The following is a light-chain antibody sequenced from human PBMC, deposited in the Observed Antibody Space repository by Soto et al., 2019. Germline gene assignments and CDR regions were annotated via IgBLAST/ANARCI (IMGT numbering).Light chain of an antibody. CDR3: ATWDDSLDAGV. Sequence: QSVLTQPPSASGTPGQSVTISCSGSSYNIGSNYVNWYQQLPGTAPKLLIHSNSQRPSGVPDRFSGSKSGTSASLAISGLQSLDEADYYCATWDDSLDAGVFGGGTQLTVL. V-gene: IGLV1-44*01. CDR1: SYNIGSNY. CDR2: SNS. J-gene: IGLJ3*02.